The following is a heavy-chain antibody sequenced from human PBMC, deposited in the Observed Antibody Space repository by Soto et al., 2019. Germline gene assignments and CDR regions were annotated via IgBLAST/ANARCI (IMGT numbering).Heavy chain of an antibody. CDR1: VGTFSSYA. D-gene: IGHD6-19*01. V-gene: IGHV1-69*13. J-gene: IGHJ6*02. Sequence: SVKVSCRASVGTFSSYAISWVRQAPGEGLEWMGGIIPIFGTANYAQKFQGRVTITADESTSTAYMELSSLRSEDTAVYYCARHHYSSGWGAEVYYYYYGMDVWGQGTTVTVSS. CDR3: ARHHYSSGWGAEVYYYYYGMDV. CDR2: IIPIFGTA.